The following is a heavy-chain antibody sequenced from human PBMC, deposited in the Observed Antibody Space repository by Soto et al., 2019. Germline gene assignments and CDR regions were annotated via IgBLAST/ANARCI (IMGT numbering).Heavy chain of an antibody. CDR3: AAHRLGYCTTGICYSDY. J-gene: IGHJ4*02. CDR1: GCSFSGWA. V-gene: IGHV1-3*01. Sequence: QVQLVQSGAEAKKPGASVKVSCKASGCSFSGWAVHWVRQAPGQRLEWMGWINGDNGNTKFSQRFQDRVTITRDTSARIFYMELSSLRSEDAAVYYCAAHRLGYCTTGICYSDYWGQGTLVTVSS. CDR2: INGDNGNT. D-gene: IGHD2-8*01.